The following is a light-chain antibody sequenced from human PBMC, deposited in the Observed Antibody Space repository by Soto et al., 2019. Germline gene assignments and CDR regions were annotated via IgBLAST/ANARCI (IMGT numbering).Light chain of an antibody. CDR3: HQRQRWPRT. CDR2: EAS. V-gene: IGKV3-11*01. Sequence: EIGLTQAPSTLSASPGDRATLSCRARQTFDVRLSWYQHKPGQAPRLLIYEASNRAAGIPGRFSGSVSGTDFTLTITSIEPEDFAFYYCHQRQRWPRTFGQGTKVEIK. J-gene: IGKJ1*01. CDR1: QTFDVR.